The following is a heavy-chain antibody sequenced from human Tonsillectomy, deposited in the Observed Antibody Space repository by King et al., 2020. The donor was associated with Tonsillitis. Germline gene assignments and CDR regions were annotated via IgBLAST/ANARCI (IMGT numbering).Heavy chain of an antibody. D-gene: IGHD3-10*01. J-gene: IGHJ6*03. Sequence: LQLQESGPGLVKPSETLSLTCTVSGGSISSSSYYCVWIRQPPGKGLEWIGSTSYSGNTYYNPSLKSRVTISVDTSKNQFSLKLSSVTAADTAVFYCARLRLRVSTRGGNYYMDVWGKGTTVTVSS. CDR1: GGSISSSSYY. CDR3: ARLRLRVSTRGGNYYMDV. V-gene: IGHV4-39*01. CDR2: TSYSGNT.